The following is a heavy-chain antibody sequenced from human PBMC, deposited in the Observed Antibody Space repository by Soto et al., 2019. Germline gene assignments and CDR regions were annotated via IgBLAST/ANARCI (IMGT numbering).Heavy chain of an antibody. CDR3: ASSGSSGEFDY. J-gene: IGHJ4*02. CDR1: GGTFSSYA. D-gene: IGHD3-22*01. CDR2: IIPIFGTA. Sequence: SVKVSCKTSGGTFSSYAISWVRQAPGQGLEWMGGIIPIFGTANYAQKFQGRVTITADESTSTAYMELSSLRSEDTAVYYCASSGSSGEFDYWGQGTLVTVSS. V-gene: IGHV1-69*13.